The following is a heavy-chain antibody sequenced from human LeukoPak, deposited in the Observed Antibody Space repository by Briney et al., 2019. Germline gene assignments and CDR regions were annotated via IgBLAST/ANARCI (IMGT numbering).Heavy chain of an antibody. V-gene: IGHV1-2*02. CDR3: ARGYTSTRIAVAGTRGGGYFDY. Sequence: ASVKVSCKASGYTFTGYYMHWVRQAPGQGLEWMGWINPNSGGTNYAQKFQGRVTMTRGTSISTAYMELSRLRSDDTAVYYCARGYTSTRIAVAGTRGGGYFDYWGQGTLVTASS. J-gene: IGHJ4*02. CDR2: INPNSGGT. CDR1: GYTFTGYY. D-gene: IGHD6-19*01.